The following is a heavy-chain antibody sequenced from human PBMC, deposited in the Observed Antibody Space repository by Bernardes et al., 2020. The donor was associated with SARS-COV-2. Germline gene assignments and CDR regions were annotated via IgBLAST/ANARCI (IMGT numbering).Heavy chain of an antibody. D-gene: IGHD6-19*01. CDR1: KFTVSNNY. J-gene: IGHJ6*02. Sequence: GGSLRLSCEASKFTVSNNYMSWVRQAPGKGLEWVSLLYSGGTTYYADSVKGRFTVSRDNSKNSLYLQMNSLRAEDTAVYYCARGLRMGQWLADYYYYGMDVWGQGTTVTVSS. V-gene: IGHV3-66*01. CDR2: LYSGGTT. CDR3: ARGLRMGQWLADYYYYGMDV.